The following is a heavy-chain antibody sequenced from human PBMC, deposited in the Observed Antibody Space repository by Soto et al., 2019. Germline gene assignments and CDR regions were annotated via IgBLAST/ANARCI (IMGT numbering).Heavy chain of an antibody. J-gene: IGHJ6*02. CDR2: ISKSGGTT. CDR3: TRDSYLIFAVPPYGMDV. CDR1: GFTFSDHE. Sequence: TGGSLRLSCVVSGFTFSDHEMNWVRQAPGKGPEWVPRISKSGGTTSYADSVKGRFTISRDNARDSLYLHMNSLRAEDTATYYCTRDSYLIFAVPPYGMDVWGQGTTVTVSS. V-gene: IGHV3-48*03. D-gene: IGHD3-3*01.